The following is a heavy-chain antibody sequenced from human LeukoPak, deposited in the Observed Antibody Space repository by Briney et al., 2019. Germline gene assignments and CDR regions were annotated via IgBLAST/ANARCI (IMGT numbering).Heavy chain of an antibody. V-gene: IGHV1-2*04. CDR2: INPNSGGT. CDR1: GYTFTGYY. Sequence: ASVTVSCKASGYTFTGYYMHWVRQAPGQGLEWMGWINPNSGGTNYAQKFQGWVTMTRDTSISTAYMELSRLRSDDTAVYYCARTMAYYFDYWGQGTLVTVSS. D-gene: IGHD5-24*01. CDR3: ARTMAYYFDY. J-gene: IGHJ4*02.